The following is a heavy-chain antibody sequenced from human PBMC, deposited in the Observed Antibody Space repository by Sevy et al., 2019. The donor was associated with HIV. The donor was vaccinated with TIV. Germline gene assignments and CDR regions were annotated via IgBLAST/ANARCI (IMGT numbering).Heavy chain of an antibody. Sequence: GGSLRLSCAASGFTFDDYAMHWVRQAPRKGLEWVSGISWNSGSIVYSDSVKGRFTISRDNAKNSLYLQMNSLRAEDTAVYYCAKDMSDSSGYPYYIDYWGQGTLVTVSS. CDR3: AKDMSDSSGYPYYIDY. CDR1: GFTFDDYA. V-gene: IGHV3-9*01. J-gene: IGHJ4*02. CDR2: ISWNSGSI. D-gene: IGHD3-22*01.